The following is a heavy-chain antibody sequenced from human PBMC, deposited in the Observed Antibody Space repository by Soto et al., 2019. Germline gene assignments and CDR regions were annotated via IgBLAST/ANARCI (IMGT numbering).Heavy chain of an antibody. CDR1: GFTFSSYA. CDR2: ISGSGGST. Sequence: EVQLLESGGGLVQPGGSLRLSCAASGFTFSSYAMSWVRQAPGKGREWVSGISGSGGSTYYADSVKGRFTISRDNSKNTLYLQMNSLRAEDTAVYYCAKDGGYSYGYSPRYYYGMDVWGQGTTVTVSS. D-gene: IGHD5-18*01. V-gene: IGHV3-23*01. CDR3: AKDGGYSYGYSPRYYYGMDV. J-gene: IGHJ6*02.